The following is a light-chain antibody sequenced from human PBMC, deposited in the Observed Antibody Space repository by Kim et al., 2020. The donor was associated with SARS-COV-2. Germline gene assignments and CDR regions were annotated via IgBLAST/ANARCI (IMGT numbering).Light chain of an antibody. Sequence: SYELTQPPSVSVSPGQTASITCSGDKLGDKYVGWYQQRPGQSPVLVIYQDTKRPSGIPARFSGSNSGNTATLTISGTQAMDEADYYCQAWDTFDVGYVCGAGTKVTVL. J-gene: IGLJ1*01. V-gene: IGLV3-1*01. CDR1: KLGDKY. CDR2: QDT. CDR3: QAWDTFDVGYV.